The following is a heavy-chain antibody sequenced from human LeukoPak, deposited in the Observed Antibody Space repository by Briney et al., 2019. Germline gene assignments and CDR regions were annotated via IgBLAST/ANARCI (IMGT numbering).Heavy chain of an antibody. CDR2: IYYSGST. Sequence: KPSETLSLTCTVSGGSISSYYWSWIRQPPGKGLEWIGYIYYSGSTNYNPSLKSRATISVDTSKNQFSLKLSSVTAADTAVYYCARHMGLGYTYFYPYFDYWGQGTLVTVSS. CDR3: ARHMGLGYTYFYPYFDY. J-gene: IGHJ4*01. CDR1: GGSISSYY. V-gene: IGHV4-59*08. D-gene: IGHD1-1*01.